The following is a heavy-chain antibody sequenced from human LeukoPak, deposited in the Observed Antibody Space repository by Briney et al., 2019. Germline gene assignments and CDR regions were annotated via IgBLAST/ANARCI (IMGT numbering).Heavy chain of an antibody. CDR2: IWYDGTNK. D-gene: IGHD5-24*01. V-gene: IGHV3-33*08. Sequence: GGSLRLSCTASGLTFSSYAMSWVRQAPGKGLEWVGVIWYDGTNKYYADSVKGRFTISRDNSKNTLYLQMNSLSAEDTAVYYCARRDGYDFDYWGQGTLVTVSS. J-gene: IGHJ4*02. CDR1: GLTFSSYA. CDR3: ARRDGYDFDY.